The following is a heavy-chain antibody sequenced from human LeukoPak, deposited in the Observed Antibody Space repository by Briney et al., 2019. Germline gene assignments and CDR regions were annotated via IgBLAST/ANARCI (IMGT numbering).Heavy chain of an antibody. CDR3: AGRHYDSSGYYWY. CDR1: GGSISTYY. V-gene: IGHV4-59*01. J-gene: IGHJ4*02. Sequence: SETLSLTCTVSGGSISTYYWSWIRQPPGRGLEWIGYIYYSGSTNYNPSLKSRVTMSVDTSKNQFSLKLSSVTAADTAVYYCAGRHYDSSGYYWYWGQGTLVTVSS. D-gene: IGHD3-22*01. CDR2: IYYSGST.